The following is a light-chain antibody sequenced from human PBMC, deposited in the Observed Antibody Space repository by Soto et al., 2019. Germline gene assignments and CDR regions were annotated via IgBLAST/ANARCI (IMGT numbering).Light chain of an antibody. J-gene: IGLJ2*01. CDR2: EVS. CDR1: SSDVGTYNR. Sequence: QSVLTQPPSVSGSPGQSVTISCTATSSDVGTYNRVSWYQQPPGTAPKLMISEVSNRPSGVPDRFSGSKSGNTASLTISGLQADDEADYYCSLYTTSGTLLFGGGTKLTVL. CDR3: SLYTTSGTLL. V-gene: IGLV2-18*01.